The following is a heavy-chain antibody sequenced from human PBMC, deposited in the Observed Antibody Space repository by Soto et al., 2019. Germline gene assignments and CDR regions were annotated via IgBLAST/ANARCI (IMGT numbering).Heavy chain of an antibody. V-gene: IGHV3-13*01. CDR1: GFTFSTND. J-gene: IGHJ4*02. Sequence: EVQLVESGGGLVQPGGSLRLSCAAAGFTFSTNDMHWVRQGPGKGLEWVSGSGRVGDTYYAGSVKGRFTISRDNSKNTLYLQMNSLRAEDTAVYYCARDEGGFFDYWGQGTLVTVSS. D-gene: IGHD3-16*01. CDR3: ARDEGGFFDY. CDR2: SGRVGDT.